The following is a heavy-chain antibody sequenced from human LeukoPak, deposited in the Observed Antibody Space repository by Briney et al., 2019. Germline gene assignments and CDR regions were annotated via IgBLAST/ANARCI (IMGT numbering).Heavy chain of an antibody. V-gene: IGHV3-23*01. J-gene: IGHJ4*02. D-gene: IGHD3-10*01. CDR2: ISGSGGST. CDR3: AKVVVYYGSGGYFDY. Sequence: GGSLRLSCAASGFTFSSYSMNWVRQAPGKGLEWVSAISGSGGSTYYADSVKGRFTISRDNSKNTLYLQMNSLRAEDTAVYYCAKVVVYYGSGGYFDYWGQGTLVTVSS. CDR1: GFTFSSYS.